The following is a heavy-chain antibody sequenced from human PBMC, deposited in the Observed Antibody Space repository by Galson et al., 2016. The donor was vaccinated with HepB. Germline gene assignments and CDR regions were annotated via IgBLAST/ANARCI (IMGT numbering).Heavy chain of an antibody. CDR3: ARVGASAAISYFDY. CDR1: GGTFSNFA. V-gene: IGHV1-69*06. D-gene: IGHD2-2*02. Sequence: KVSCKASGGTFSNFAISWLRQAPGQGLEWMGGIIPLFGATNYAQKFQGRVTITADKSTTTVYMDLSSLRSEDTAVYYCARVGASAAISYFDYWGQGTLVTVSS. J-gene: IGHJ4*02. CDR2: IIPLFGAT.